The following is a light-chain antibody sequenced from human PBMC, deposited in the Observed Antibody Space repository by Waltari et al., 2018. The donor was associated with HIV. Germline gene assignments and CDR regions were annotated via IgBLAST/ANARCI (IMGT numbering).Light chain of an antibody. V-gene: IGLV1-44*01. J-gene: IGLJ3*02. CDR3: AAWDDSLNGWV. CDR2: SNN. CDR1: TSNIRSNT. Sequence: QSVLPQQPSASRTPGQTVTISCSASTSNIRSNTASWYRHLPGTAPKLFIDSNNHRPSGVPDRFSCSKSGTSASLAVGGLQSEDEADYYCAAWDDSLNGWVFGGGTKLTVV.